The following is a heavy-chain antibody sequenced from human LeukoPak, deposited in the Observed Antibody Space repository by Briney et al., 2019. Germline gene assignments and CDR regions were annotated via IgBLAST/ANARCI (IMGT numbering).Heavy chain of an antibody. V-gene: IGHV4-59*01. CDR2: IYYSGST. Sequence: SETLSLTCTVSGGSISRYYWSSIRQPPGKGLEWIGYIYYSGSTNYNPSLKSRVTISVDTSKNQFSLKLSSVTAADTAVYYCASLYGDYVGLAYRGQGTLVTVSS. CDR3: ASLYGDYVGLAY. D-gene: IGHD4-17*01. CDR1: GGSISRYY. J-gene: IGHJ4*02.